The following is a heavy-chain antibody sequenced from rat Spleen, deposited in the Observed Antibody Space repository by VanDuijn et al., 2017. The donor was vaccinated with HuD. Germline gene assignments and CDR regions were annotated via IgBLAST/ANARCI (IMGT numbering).Heavy chain of an antibody. CDR3: ARRYYEYFDY. D-gene: IGHD1-6*01. J-gene: IGHJ2*01. CDR2: ISYDGSST. V-gene: IGHV5-29*01. Sequence: EVQLVESGGGLVQPGRSLKLSCAASGFTFSNYGMAWVRQAPTKGLEWVATISYDGSSTYYRDSVKGRFTISRDNAKSTLYLQMDSLRSEDTATYYCARRYYEYFDYWGQGVMVTVSS. CDR1: GFTFSNYG.